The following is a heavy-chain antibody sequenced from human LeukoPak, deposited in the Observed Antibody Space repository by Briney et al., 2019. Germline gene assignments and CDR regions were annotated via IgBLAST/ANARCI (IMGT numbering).Heavy chain of an antibody. V-gene: IGHV4-34*01. Sequence: NPSETLSLTCAVYGGSFSGYYWSWIRQPPGKGLEWIGEINHSGSTNYNPSLKSRVTISVDTSKNQFSLKLSSVTAADTAVYYCARGGYSGYHRPTEPISKNNFAYWGQGTLVTVSS. CDR2: INHSGST. D-gene: IGHD5-12*01. CDR3: ARGGYSGYHRPTEPISKNNFAY. J-gene: IGHJ4*02. CDR1: GGSFSGYY.